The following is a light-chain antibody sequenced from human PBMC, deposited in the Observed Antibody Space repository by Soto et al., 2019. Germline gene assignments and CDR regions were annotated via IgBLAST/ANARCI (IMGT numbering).Light chain of an antibody. CDR2: TNN. CDR3: AAWDGSLNVYV. Sequence: QSVLTQPPSASGTPGQRVTISCSGSSSSIGSNSVNWYQQLPRTAPKVLIYTNNQRPSGVPDRFSGSKSGTSASLAISGLQSEDEYDYYCAAWDGSLNVYVFGTGTKLTVL. V-gene: IGLV1-44*01. CDR1: SSSIGSNS. J-gene: IGLJ1*01.